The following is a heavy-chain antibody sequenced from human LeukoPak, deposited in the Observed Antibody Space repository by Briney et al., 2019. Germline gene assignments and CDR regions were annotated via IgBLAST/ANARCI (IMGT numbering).Heavy chain of an antibody. CDR1: GGSFSGYY. D-gene: IGHD1-14*01. CDR3: ARGGPAPVYYMDV. CDR2: INHSGST. V-gene: IGHV4-34*01. Sequence: PSETLSLTCAVYGGSFSGYYWSWIRQPPGKGLEWIGEINHSGSTNYNPFLKSRVTISVDTSKNQFSLKLSSVTAADTAVYYCARGGPAPVYYMDVWGKGTTVTVSS. J-gene: IGHJ6*03.